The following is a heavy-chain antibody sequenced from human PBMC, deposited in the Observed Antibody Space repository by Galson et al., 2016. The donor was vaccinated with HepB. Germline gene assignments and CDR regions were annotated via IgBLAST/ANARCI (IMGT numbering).Heavy chain of an antibody. CDR2: ISNSGGTT. CDR3: ANSYCTGTACYRWHF. D-gene: IGHD1-1*01. CDR1: GFTFSSYA. Sequence: SLRPSCAASGFTFSSYAMSWVRQSPGKGLEWVSSISNSGGTTHYADSVQRRVTISRDNSKNTLYLQTNSLTAADAALYYCANSYCTGTACYRWHFRGQGTLVTVSP. V-gene: IGHV3-23*01. J-gene: IGHJ1*01.